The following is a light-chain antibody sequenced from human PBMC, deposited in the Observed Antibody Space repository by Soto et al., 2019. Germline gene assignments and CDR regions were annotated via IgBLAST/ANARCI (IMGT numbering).Light chain of an antibody. V-gene: IGLV2-11*01. J-gene: IGLJ2*01. CDR1: SSDVGDYNY. Sequence: QSALTQPRSVSGSPGQSVTISCTGTSSDVGDYNYVSWYQQHPGKAPKFIIYEVSKRPSGVPDRFSGSKSSNTASLTISGLQAEDEADYYCCSYAGTYTVVFGGGTQLTVL. CDR2: EVS. CDR3: CSYAGTYTVV.